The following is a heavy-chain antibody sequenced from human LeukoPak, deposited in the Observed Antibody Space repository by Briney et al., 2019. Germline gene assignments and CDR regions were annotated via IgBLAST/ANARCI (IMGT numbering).Heavy chain of an antibody. CDR2: ISWNSGSI. J-gene: IGHJ3*02. Sequence: GGSLRLSCAASGFTFGDYAMHWVRQAPGKGLEWVSGISWNSGSIGYADSVKGRFTISRDNAKNSLYLQMNSLRAEDTALYYCAKDIMAAAGTPDAFDIWGQGTMVTVSS. D-gene: IGHD6-13*01. CDR3: AKDIMAAAGTPDAFDI. V-gene: IGHV3-9*01. CDR1: GFTFGDYA.